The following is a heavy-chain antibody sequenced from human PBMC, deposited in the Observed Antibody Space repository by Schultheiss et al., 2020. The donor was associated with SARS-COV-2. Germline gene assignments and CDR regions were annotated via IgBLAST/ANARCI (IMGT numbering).Heavy chain of an antibody. V-gene: IGHV3-23*01. J-gene: IGHJ4*02. D-gene: IGHD3-9*01. CDR1: GFTFSSYA. CDR3: AKVCTYYDILTGYYLDY. CDR2: ISGSGGST. Sequence: GGSLRLSCAASGFTFSSYAMSWVRHAPGKGLEWVSAISGSGGSTYYADSVNGRFTISRDNSKNTLYLQMNSLRDEDTAVYYCAKVCTYYDILTGYYLDYWGQGTLVTGSS.